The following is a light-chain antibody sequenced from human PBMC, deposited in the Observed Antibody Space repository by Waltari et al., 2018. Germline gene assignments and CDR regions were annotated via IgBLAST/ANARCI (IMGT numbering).Light chain of an antibody. CDR1: SSNIGAGYD. Sequence: QSVLTQPPSVSGAPGQRVTISCTGSSSNIGAGYDVHWYQQRPGTAPKLLIYSNSNRPSGVPDRFSGSKSGTSASLAITGLQAEDEADYYCQSYDSSLVVFGGGTKLTVL. J-gene: IGLJ2*01. V-gene: IGLV1-40*01. CDR3: QSYDSSLVV. CDR2: SNS.